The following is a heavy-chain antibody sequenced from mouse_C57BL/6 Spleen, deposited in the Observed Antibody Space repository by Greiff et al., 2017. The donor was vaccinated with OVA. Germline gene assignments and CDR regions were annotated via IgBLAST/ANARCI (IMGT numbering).Heavy chain of an antibody. D-gene: IGHD3-2*02. J-gene: IGHJ4*01. CDR2: ISYSGST. Sequence: EVQLQESGPGMVKPSQSLSLTCTVTGYSITSGYDWHWIRHFPGNKLEWMGYISYSGSTNYNPSLKSRISITHDTSKNHFFLKLNSVTTEDTATYYCASSGPYYYAMDYWGQGTSVTVSS. CDR1: GYSITSGYD. V-gene: IGHV3-1*01. CDR3: ASSGPYYYAMDY.